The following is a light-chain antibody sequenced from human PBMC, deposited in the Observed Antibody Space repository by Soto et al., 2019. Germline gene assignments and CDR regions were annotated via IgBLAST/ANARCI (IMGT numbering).Light chain of an antibody. J-gene: IGLJ2*01. Sequence: QSVLTQPPSASGTPGQRVTISCSGSSYNIGSNYVYWYQQLPGTAPKLLIYRNNQRPSGVPDRFSGSKSGTSASLAISGLRSEDEADYYCAAWDDSLSGVFGGGTKLTVL. CDR3: AAWDDSLSGV. CDR2: RNN. CDR1: SYNIGSNY. V-gene: IGLV1-47*01.